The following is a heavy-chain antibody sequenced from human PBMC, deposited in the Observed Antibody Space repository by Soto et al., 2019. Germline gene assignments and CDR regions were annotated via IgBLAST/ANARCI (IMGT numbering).Heavy chain of an antibody. Sequence: HPGGSLRLSCAATGFMFGTYWMSWVRQAPGKGLEWVANIKHDGNEKYYADSVRGRFTVSRDNVKNFLHLQMSSLRGDDTGVYFCVSATLSWGHYYFRGLDVWGQGTTVTVSS. CDR2: IKHDGNEK. J-gene: IGHJ6*02. V-gene: IGHV3-7*01. CDR3: VSATLSWGHYYFRGLDV. CDR1: GFMFGTYW. D-gene: IGHD3-22*01.